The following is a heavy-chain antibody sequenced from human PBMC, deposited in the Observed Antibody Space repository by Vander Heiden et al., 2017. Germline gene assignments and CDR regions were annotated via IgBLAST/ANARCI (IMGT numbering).Heavy chain of an antibody. CDR1: GFTFSSYG. D-gene: IGHD3-9*01. Sequence: QVQLVESGGGAVQPGRSLRLSCAASGFTFSSYGMHWVRQAPGKGLEWVAVISYDGSNKYYADSVKGRFTISRDNSKNTLYLQMNSLRAEDTAVYYCAKDRPSYDILTGYFFDYWGQGTLVTVSS. J-gene: IGHJ4*02. V-gene: IGHV3-30*18. CDR3: AKDRPSYDILTGYFFDY. CDR2: ISYDGSNK.